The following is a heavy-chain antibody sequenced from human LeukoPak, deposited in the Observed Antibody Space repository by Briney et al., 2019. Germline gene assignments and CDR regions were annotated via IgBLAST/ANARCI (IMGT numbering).Heavy chain of an antibody. J-gene: IGHJ4*02. CDR2: IYHSGST. V-gene: IGHV4-4*02. Sequence: SETLSLTCAVSGGSISSSNWWSWVRQPPGKGLEWIGEIYHSGSTNYNPSLKSRVTISVDKSKNQFSLKLSFVTAADTAVYYCARGEGYSSSWYQPHFDYWGQGTLVTVSS. CDR1: GGSISSSNW. CDR3: ARGEGYSSSWYQPHFDY. D-gene: IGHD6-13*01.